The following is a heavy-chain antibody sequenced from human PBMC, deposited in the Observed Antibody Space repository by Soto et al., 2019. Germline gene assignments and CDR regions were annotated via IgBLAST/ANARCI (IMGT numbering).Heavy chain of an antibody. J-gene: IGHJ6*03. D-gene: IGHD6-6*01. CDR3: GRDGPGWSSSPPRPYYYYYYMDV. Sequence: PSETLSLTCTVSGGSISSYYWSWIRQPPGKGLEWIGYIYYSGSTNYNPSLKSRATISVDTSKNQFSLKLSSVTAADTAVYYCGRDGPGWSSSPPRPYYYYYYMDVWGKGTTVTVSS. V-gene: IGHV4-59*01. CDR1: GGSISSYY. CDR2: IYYSGST.